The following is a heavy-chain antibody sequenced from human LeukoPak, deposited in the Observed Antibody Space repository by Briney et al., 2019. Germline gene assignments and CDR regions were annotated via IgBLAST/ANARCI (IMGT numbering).Heavy chain of an antibody. V-gene: IGHV4-39*07. Sequence: SETLSLTCTVSNASISSNTYYRAWIRQPPGKGLEYIGSINYRGSTYYNPSLKSRVTLSVDTSKNQFSLKLSSVTAADTAVYYCARDWAVVSTGDYWGQGTLVTVSS. CDR1: NASISSNTYY. D-gene: IGHD4-23*01. CDR3: ARDWAVVSTGDY. J-gene: IGHJ4*02. CDR2: INYRGST.